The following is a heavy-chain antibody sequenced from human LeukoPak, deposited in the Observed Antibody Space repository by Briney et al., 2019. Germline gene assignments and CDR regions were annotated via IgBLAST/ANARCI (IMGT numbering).Heavy chain of an antibody. D-gene: IGHD2-21*02. CDR1: GGSISSDNYH. CDR2: IYTSGST. V-gene: IGHV4-61*02. J-gene: IGHJ4*02. Sequence: SETLSLTCTVSGGSISSDNYHWSWIRQPAGKGLEWIGRIYTSGSTNYNPSLKSRVTISVDTSKNQFSLQLNSVTPEDTAVYYCAREKGQFVVVTAEFDYWGQGTLVTVSS. CDR3: AREKGQFVVVTAEFDY.